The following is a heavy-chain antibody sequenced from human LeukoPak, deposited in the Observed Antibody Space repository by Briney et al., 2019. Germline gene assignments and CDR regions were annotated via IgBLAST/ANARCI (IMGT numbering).Heavy chain of an antibody. Sequence: GASVKVSCKASGYTFTGYYMHWVRQAPGQGLEWMGWNKPNSGGTNDAQKFQGRVTMTRDRSISTAYMELSRLRSDDTAVYYCARDGAMGHSSGYYFPTSHDYWGQGNLVTVSS. CDR3: ARDGAMGHSSGYYFPTSHDY. D-gene: IGHD3-22*01. J-gene: IGHJ4*02. CDR1: GYTFTGYY. CDR2: NKPNSGGT. V-gene: IGHV1-2*02.